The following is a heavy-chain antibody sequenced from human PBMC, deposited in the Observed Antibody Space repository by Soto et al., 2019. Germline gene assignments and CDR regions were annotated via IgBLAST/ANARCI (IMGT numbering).Heavy chain of an antibody. V-gene: IGHV1-24*01. CDR3: AGSGYYNNWFDP. D-gene: IGHD3-22*01. J-gene: IGHJ5*02. Sequence: ASVKVSCKVSGYTLTELSMHCVLQAPGKWLEWMGGFDPEDGETIYAQKFQGRVTMTEDTSTDTAYMELSSLRSEDTAVYYCAGSGYYNNWFDPWGQGTLVTVSS. CDR1: GYTLTELS. CDR2: FDPEDGET.